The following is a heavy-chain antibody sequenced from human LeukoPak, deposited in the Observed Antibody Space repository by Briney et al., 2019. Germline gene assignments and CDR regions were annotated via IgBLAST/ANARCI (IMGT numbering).Heavy chain of an antibody. J-gene: IGHJ4*02. CDR2: ISSNGGST. CDR1: GFTFSSYA. D-gene: IGHD3-22*01. V-gene: IGHV3-64*01. Sequence: GGSLRLSCAASGFTFSSYAMHWVRQAPGKGLEYVSAISSNGGSTYYANSVKGRFTISRDNSKNTLYLQMGSLRAEDMAVYYCARSEHSSGYYYYFDYWGQGTLVTVSS. CDR3: ARSEHSSGYYYYFDY.